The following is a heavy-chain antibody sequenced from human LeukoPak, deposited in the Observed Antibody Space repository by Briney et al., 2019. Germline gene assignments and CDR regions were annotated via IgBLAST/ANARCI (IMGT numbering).Heavy chain of an antibody. V-gene: IGHV3-74*01. CDR1: TFTFSTYW. J-gene: IGHJ4*02. Sequence: GGSLRLSCEASTFTFSTYWMHWVRQAPGKGLVWVSYINGDGSTTNYADSVKGRLTISRDNAKNTLYLQMNSLRAEDTAVCYCATGSGSYYDSWGLGTLVTVSS. CDR3: ATGSGSYYDS. CDR2: INGDGSTT. D-gene: IGHD3-10*01.